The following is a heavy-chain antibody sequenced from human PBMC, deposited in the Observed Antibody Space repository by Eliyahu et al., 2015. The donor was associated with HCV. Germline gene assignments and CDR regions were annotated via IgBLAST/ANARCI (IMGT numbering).Heavy chain of an antibody. CDR2: INPSGGST. CDR1: GYTFTSYY. Sequence: QVQLVQSGAEVKKPGASVKVSCKASGYTFTSYYMHWVRQAPGQGLEWMGIINPSGGSTSYAQKFQGRVTMTRDTSTSTVYMELSSLRSEDTAVYYCAVSVVVPAAIQDPPGYYYYGMDVWGQGTTVTVSS. V-gene: IGHV1-46*01. CDR3: AVSVVVPAAIQDPPGYYYYGMDV. J-gene: IGHJ6*02. D-gene: IGHD2-2*02.